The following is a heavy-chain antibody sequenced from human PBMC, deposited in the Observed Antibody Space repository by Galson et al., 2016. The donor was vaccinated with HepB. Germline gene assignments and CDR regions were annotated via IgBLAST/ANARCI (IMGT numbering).Heavy chain of an antibody. CDR3: ATGGLSTTWRKWFDP. CDR2: INAGNGNT. D-gene: IGHD3-16*01. CDR1: GYTFTSYA. Sequence: SVKVSCKASGYTFTSYAMHWVRQAPGQRLEWMGWINAGNGNTKYSQKFQGRVTITTDTSASTVYMDLSTLTSEDTAVYYCATGGLSTTWRKWFDPWGQGTLVTVSS. J-gene: IGHJ5*02. V-gene: IGHV1-3*01.